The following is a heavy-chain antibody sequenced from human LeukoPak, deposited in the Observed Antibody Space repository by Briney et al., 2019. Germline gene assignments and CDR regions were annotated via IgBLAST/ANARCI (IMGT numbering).Heavy chain of an antibody. V-gene: IGHV3-21*03. J-gene: IGHJ4*02. CDR2: VSSSSTYI. CDR3: TTDGY. CDR1: GFTFVSYS. Sequence: TGGSLRLSCAASGFTFVSYSMNWVRQAPGKGLEWVSSVSSSSTYIYYADSVKGRFTISRDNAKNSVYLQMNSLRAEDTAVYYCTTDGYWGQGTLVTVSS.